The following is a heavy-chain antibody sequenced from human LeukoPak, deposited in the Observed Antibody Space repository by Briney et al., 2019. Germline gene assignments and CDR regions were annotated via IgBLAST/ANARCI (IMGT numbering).Heavy chain of an antibody. Sequence: PGGSLRLSCAASGFTFDDYAMHWVRQAPGKGLEWVSGISWNSGSIGYADSVKGRFTISRDNAKNSLYLQMNSLRAEDMALYYCAKDMAAAAEGIMDVWGKGTTVTVSS. CDR1: GFTFDDYA. D-gene: IGHD6-13*01. CDR2: ISWNSGSI. V-gene: IGHV3-9*03. CDR3: AKDMAAAAEGIMDV. J-gene: IGHJ6*03.